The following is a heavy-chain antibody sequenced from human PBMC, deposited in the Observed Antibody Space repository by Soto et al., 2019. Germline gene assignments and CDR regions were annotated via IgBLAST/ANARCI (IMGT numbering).Heavy chain of an antibody. CDR1: GGSISSSSYY. J-gene: IGHJ4*02. CDR2: IYYSGST. V-gene: IGHV4-39*01. CDR3: ARAQAGHFDY. Sequence: SETLSLTCTVSGGSISSSSYYWGWIRQPPGKGLEWIGSIYYSGSTYYNPSLKSRVTISVDTSKNQFSLKLSSVTAADTAVYYCARAQAGHFDYWGQGTLVTVS.